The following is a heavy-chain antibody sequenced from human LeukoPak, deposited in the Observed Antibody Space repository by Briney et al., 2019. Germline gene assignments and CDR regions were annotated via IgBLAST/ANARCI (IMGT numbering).Heavy chain of an antibody. J-gene: IGHJ4*02. CDR2: INSGGST. Sequence: GGSLRLSCAASGFTVSSNYMSWVRQAPGKGLEWVSVINSGGSTYYADSVKGRFTISRDNSKNTLYLQMNSLRAEDTAVYYCAKARWLQLFLFDYWGQGTLVTVSS. CDR1: GFTVSSNY. V-gene: IGHV3-53*01. CDR3: AKARWLQLFLFDY. D-gene: IGHD5-24*01.